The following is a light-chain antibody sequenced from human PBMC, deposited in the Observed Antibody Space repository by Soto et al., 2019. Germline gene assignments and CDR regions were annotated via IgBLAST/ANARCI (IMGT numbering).Light chain of an antibody. CDR3: QQYSSSPPGYT. CDR1: QSVSSY. CDR2: DAS. V-gene: IGKV3-20*01. Sequence: EIVLTQSPGTLSLSPGERATLSCRASQSVSSYFAWYQQKPGQAPRLLIYDASSRATGIPDRFSGSGSGTDFTLTISRLEPEDFAVFYCQQYSSSPPGYTFGQGTKLEIK. J-gene: IGKJ2*01.